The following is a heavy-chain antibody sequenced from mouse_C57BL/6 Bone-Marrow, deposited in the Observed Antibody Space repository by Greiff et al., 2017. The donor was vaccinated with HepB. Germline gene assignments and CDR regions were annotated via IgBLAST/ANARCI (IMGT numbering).Heavy chain of an antibody. CDR3: ARGNDYERSWFAD. CDR1: GYTFTDYY. D-gene: IGHD2-4*01. J-gene: IGHJ3*01. CDR2: INPNNGGT. Sequence: EVQLQQSGPELVKPGASVKISCKASGYTFTDYYMNWVKQSHGKGLEWIGDINPNNGGTSYNQKFKGKATLTVDKSSSTAYMELRSLTSEDSAVYYCARGNDYERSWFADGGQGTPVTV. V-gene: IGHV1-26*01.